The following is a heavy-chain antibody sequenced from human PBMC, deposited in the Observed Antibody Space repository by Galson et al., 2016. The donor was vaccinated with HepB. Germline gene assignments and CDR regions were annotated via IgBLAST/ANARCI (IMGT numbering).Heavy chain of an antibody. D-gene: IGHD3-16*01. Sequence: SLRLSCAASGFTFSKYAMHWVRQAPGKGLEYVSGINDNGSRKHYGDSVKGRCTISRDDSKNTVYVQMNSLTTEDTAVYYCVKDRACFYAFDIWGQGTMVTVSS. J-gene: IGHJ3*02. V-gene: IGHV3-64*05. CDR1: GFTFSKYA. CDR3: VKDRACFYAFDI. CDR2: INDNGSRK.